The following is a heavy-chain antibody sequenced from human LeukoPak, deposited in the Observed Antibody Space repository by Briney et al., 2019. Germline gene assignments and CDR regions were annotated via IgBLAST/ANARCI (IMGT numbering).Heavy chain of an antibody. CDR2: IGFGDDSA. D-gene: IGHD5-24*01. V-gene: IGHV3-23*01. Sequence: QPGGSLRLSCAASGFTFNNYAMSWVRQAPGKGLEWVSTIGFGDDSAYYADSVKGRFTISRDNSKNTLSLQMNSLSREDTAIYYCVRRGGSDGWGAFDIWGQGTVVTVSS. CDR3: VRRGGSDGWGAFDI. CDR1: GFTFNNYA. J-gene: IGHJ3*02.